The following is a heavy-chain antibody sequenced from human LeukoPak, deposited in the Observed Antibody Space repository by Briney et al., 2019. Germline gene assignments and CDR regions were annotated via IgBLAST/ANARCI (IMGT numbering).Heavy chain of an antibody. J-gene: IGHJ4*02. CDR1: GYTFTSYG. D-gene: IGHD3-3*01. CDR2: ISAYNGNT. Sequence: ASVKVSCKASGYTFTSYGISWVRQAPGQGLEWMGWISAYNGNTNYAQKLQGRVTMTTDISTSTAYMKLRSLRSDDTAVYYCASGRTIFGVVIMPLDYWGQGTLVTVSS. CDR3: ASGRTIFGVVIMPLDY. V-gene: IGHV1-18*01.